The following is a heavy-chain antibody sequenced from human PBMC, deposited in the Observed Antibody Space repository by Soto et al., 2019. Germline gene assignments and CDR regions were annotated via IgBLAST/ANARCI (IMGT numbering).Heavy chain of an antibody. V-gene: IGHV4-39*01. Sequence: SETLSLTCTVSGGSISSSSYYWGWIRQPPGKGLEWIGSIYYSGSTYYNPSLKSRVTISVDTSKNQFSLKLSSVTAADTAVYYCARLYPPLRGSSWLDYWGQGTLVTVSS. CDR2: IYYSGST. D-gene: IGHD6-13*01. CDR1: GGSISSSSYY. J-gene: IGHJ4*02. CDR3: ARLYPPLRGSSWLDY.